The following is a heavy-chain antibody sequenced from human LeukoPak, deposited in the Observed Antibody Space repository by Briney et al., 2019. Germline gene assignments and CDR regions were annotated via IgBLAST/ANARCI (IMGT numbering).Heavy chain of an antibody. J-gene: IGHJ3*02. Sequence: ASVKVSRKASGGTFSSYAISWVRQAPGQGLEWMGWISAYNGNTNYAQKLQGRVTMTTDTSTSTAYMELRSLRSDDTAVYYCARVWGFGAFDIWGQGTMVTVSS. V-gene: IGHV1-18*01. D-gene: IGHD3-16*01. CDR1: GGTFSSYA. CDR3: ARVWGFGAFDI. CDR2: ISAYNGNT.